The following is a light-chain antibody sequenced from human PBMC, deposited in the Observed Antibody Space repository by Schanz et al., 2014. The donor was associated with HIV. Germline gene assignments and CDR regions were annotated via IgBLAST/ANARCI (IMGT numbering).Light chain of an antibody. V-gene: IGKV1-12*01. Sequence: DIQMTQSPSSVSASVGDRVILTCRASQDIGSWLAWYQKRPGIAPKLLIYAASTLQTGVPSRFSGSGSGTDFTLTISSLQPEDVATYYCQQTYSTPYTFGQGAKLEIK. CDR3: QQTYSTPYT. CDR2: AAS. CDR1: QDIGSW. J-gene: IGKJ2*01.